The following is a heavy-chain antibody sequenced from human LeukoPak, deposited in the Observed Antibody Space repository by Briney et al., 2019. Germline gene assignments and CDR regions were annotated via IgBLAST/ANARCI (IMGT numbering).Heavy chain of an antibody. D-gene: IGHD3-9*01. CDR1: GFTFSSYA. Sequence: GSLRLSCAASGFTFSSYAMSWVRQAPGKGLEWVSAISGSGGSTYYADSVKGRFTISRDNSKNTLYQQMNSLRAEDTAVYYCAKSEAYDFDWLLYFDYWGQGTLVTVSS. CDR2: ISGSGGST. J-gene: IGHJ4*02. CDR3: AKSEAYDFDWLLYFDY. V-gene: IGHV3-23*01.